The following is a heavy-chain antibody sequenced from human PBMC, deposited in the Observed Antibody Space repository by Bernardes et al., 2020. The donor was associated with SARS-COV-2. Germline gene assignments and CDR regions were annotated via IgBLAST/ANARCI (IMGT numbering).Heavy chain of an antibody. CDR3: ARVPLVTMVRNSHADY. Sequence: ASVKVSCKASGYIFTAYAMNWVRQAPGQGLEWMGWINTNTGNPTYAQDFTGRFVFSLDTSVSTAYLQITTLRPEDTAVYYCARVPLVTMVRNSHADYWGQGTQVTVSS. V-gene: IGHV7-4-1*02. CDR1: GYIFTAYA. CDR2: INTNTGNP. D-gene: IGHD3-10*01. J-gene: IGHJ4*02.